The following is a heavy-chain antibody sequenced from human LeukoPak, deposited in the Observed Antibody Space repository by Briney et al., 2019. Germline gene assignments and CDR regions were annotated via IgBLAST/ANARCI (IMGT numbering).Heavy chain of an antibody. CDR2: IYYSGST. CDR3: ARGRSIAARPFDY. V-gene: IGHV4-59*01. J-gene: IGHJ4*02. Sequence: SETLSLTCTVSGGSISSYYWSWIRQPPGKGLEWIGYIYYSGSTNYNPSLKSRVTISVDTSKNQFSLKLSSVTAADTAVYYCARGRSIAARPFDYWGRGTLVTVSS. D-gene: IGHD6-6*01. CDR1: GGSISSYY.